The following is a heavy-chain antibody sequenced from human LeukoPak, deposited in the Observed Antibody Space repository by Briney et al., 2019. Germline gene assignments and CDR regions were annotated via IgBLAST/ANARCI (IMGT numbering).Heavy chain of an antibody. CDR2: IYYSGST. V-gene: IGHV4-59*01. Sequence: PSETLSLTCAVYGGSFSGYYWSWIRQPPGKGLEWIGYIYYSGSTNYNPSLKSRVTISVDTSKNQFSLKLSSVTAADTAVYYCARAKVGPDDNWFDPWGQGTLVTVSS. CDR1: GGSFSGYY. D-gene: IGHD4-23*01. CDR3: ARAKVGPDDNWFDP. J-gene: IGHJ5*02.